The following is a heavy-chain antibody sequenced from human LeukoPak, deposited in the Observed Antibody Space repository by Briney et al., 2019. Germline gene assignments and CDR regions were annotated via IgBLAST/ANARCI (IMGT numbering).Heavy chain of an antibody. V-gene: IGHV4-34*01. CDR2: INHSGST. CDR3: ARLLNDYGDLYFDY. J-gene: IGHJ4*02. CDR1: GGSLSGYY. Sequence: PSETPSLTCAVYGGSLSGYYWSWIRQPPGKGLEWIGEINHSGSTNYNPSLKSRVTISVDTSKNQFSLKLSSVTAADTAVYYCARLLNDYGDLYFDYWGQGTLVTVSS. D-gene: IGHD4-17*01.